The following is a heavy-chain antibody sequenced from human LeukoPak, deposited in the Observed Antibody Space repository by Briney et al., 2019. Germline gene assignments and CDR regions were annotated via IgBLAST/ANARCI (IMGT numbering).Heavy chain of an antibody. Sequence: SETLSLTCTVSGGSISSYYWSWIRQPAGKGLKWIGRIYTSGSTNYNPSLKSRVTISVDTSKNQFSLKLSSVTAADTAVYYCARVGWELHFDYWGQGTLVTVSS. CDR2: IYTSGST. J-gene: IGHJ4*02. CDR3: ARVGWELHFDY. V-gene: IGHV4-4*07. D-gene: IGHD1-26*01. CDR1: GGSISSYY.